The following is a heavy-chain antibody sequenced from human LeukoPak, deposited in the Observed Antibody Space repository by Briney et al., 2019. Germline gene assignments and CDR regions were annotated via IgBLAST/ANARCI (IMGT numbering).Heavy chain of an antibody. V-gene: IGHV4-30-2*01. D-gene: IGHD4-17*01. J-gene: IGHJ2*01. Sequence: SETLSLTCAVSGGSISSGGYFWSWIRQPPGKGLEWIGYIYHSGSTYYNPSLKSRVTISVDRSKNQFSLKLSSATAADTAVYYCARVSGLHDYDWYFDLWGRGTLVTVSS. CDR2: IYHSGST. CDR3: ARVSGLHDYDWYFDL. CDR1: GGSISSGGYF.